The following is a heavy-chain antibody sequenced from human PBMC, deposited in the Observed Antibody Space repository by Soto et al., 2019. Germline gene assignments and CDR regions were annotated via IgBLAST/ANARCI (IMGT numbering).Heavy chain of an antibody. CDR1: GGTFSSYA. J-gene: IGHJ5*02. CDR3: ARIIPLAYCGGDCYGAFDP. CDR2: IIPIFGTA. Sequence: QVQLVQSGAEVKKPGSSMKVSCKASGGTFSSYAISWVRQAPRQGLEWMGGIIPIFGTANYAQKFQGRVTITADKSTSTAYMELSSLRSEDTAVSYCARIIPLAYCGGDCYGAFDPWGQGTLVTVSS. D-gene: IGHD2-21*02. V-gene: IGHV1-69*06.